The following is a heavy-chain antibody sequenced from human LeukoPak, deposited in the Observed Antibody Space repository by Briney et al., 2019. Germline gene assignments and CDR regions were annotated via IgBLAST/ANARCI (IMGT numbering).Heavy chain of an antibody. D-gene: IGHD2-8*01. J-gene: IGHJ5*02. CDR1: GGSISSGGYY. CDR2: IYYSGST. CDR3: ARVYGQTNGNWSDP. V-gene: IGHV4-31*03. Sequence: SETLSLTCTVSGGSISSGGYYWSWIRQHPGKGLEWIGYIYYSGSTYYNPSLKSRVTISVDTSKNQFSLKLSSVTAADTAVYYCARVYGQTNGNWSDPWGQGTLVTVSS.